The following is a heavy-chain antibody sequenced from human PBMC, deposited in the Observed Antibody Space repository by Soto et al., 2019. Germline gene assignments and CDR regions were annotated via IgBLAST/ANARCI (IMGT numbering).Heavy chain of an antibody. D-gene: IGHD2-15*01. CDR1: GYTLTTYP. CDR3: ATDRGGYCSGGSCSEAWFSS. CDR2: INTGNGNT. Sequence: ASVKVSCKASGYTLTTYPMHWVRQAPGQSLEWMGWINTGNGNTKYSQKFQARATITRDTSANTGYMQLSSLRSEDTAFYYCATDRGGYCSGGSCSEAWFSSWGQGTLVTVSS. J-gene: IGHJ5*01. V-gene: IGHV1-3*04.